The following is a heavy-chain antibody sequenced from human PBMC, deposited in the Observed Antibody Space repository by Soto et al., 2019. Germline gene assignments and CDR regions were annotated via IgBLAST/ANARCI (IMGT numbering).Heavy chain of an antibody. CDR3: ARSITMMLVRGGLDP. CDR2: ISPMFATA. D-gene: IGHD3-22*01. J-gene: IGHJ5*02. CDR1: GGTFSSYA. V-gene: IGHV1-69*06. Sequence: QVQLVQSGAEVKKPGSSVNVSCKASGGTFSSYAFSWVRQAPGQSLEWVGGISPMFATANYAQKFQGRVTMTADKSTSTAYMELSSLRSDDTAVYFCARSITMMLVRGGLDPWGQGTLVTVSS.